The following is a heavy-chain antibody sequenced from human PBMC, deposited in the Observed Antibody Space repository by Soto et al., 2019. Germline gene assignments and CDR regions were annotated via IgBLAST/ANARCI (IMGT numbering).Heavy chain of an antibody. J-gene: IGHJ3*02. Sequence: SETLSLTCTVSGGSISSGGYYWSWIRQHPGKGLEWIGYIYYSGSTYYTPSLKSRVTISVDTSKNQFSLKLSSVTAADTAVYYCARNWDSSGYSSDAFDIWGQGTMVTVSS. CDR2: IYYSGST. D-gene: IGHD3-22*01. V-gene: IGHV4-31*03. CDR3: ARNWDSSGYSSDAFDI. CDR1: GGSISSGGYY.